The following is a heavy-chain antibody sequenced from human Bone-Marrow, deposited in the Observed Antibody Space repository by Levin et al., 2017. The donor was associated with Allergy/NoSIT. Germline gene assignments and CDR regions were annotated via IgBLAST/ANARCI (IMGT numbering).Heavy chain of an antibody. CDR1: GFTFSDYY. Sequence: GGSLRLSCAASGFTFSDYYMSWIRQAPGKGLEWVSYISSSGSTIYYADSVKGRFTISRDNAKNSLYLQMNSLRAEDTAVYYCARGGCSSTSCSWNDYYYYGMDVWGQGTTVTVSS. D-gene: IGHD2-2*01. V-gene: IGHV3-11*01. CDR2: ISSSGSTI. CDR3: ARGGCSSTSCSWNDYYYYGMDV. J-gene: IGHJ6*02.